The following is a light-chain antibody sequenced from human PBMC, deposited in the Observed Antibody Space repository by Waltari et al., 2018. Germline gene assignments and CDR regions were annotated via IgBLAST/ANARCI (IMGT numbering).Light chain of an antibody. CDR1: QSISGF. Sequence: EIMLTQSPGTLSLSPGERATLPCRASQSISGFVAWYQQKPGQAPRLLIYDASTRANGIPDRFSGSGSGTDFSLTINRLEPEDIAVYYCQKYGSLPATFGQGTKVEIK. CDR3: QKYGSLPAT. V-gene: IGKV3-20*01. CDR2: DAS. J-gene: IGKJ1*01.